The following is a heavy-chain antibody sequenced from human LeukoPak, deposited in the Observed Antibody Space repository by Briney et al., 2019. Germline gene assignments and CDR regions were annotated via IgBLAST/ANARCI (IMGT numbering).Heavy chain of an antibody. CDR3: ARQSPSQGTDY. J-gene: IGHJ4*02. Sequence: GGSLRLSCTASGFTFSSYGMSWVRRAPGKGLERVSAISGGGTYYADSVKGRLTISRDNSKNTLYLQMNSLRVEDTAVYYCARQSPSQGTDYWGQGTLVTVSS. CDR1: GFTFSSYG. V-gene: IGHV3-23*01. CDR2: ISGGGT.